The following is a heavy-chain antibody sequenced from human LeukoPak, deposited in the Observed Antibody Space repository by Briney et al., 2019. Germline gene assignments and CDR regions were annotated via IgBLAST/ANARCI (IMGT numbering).Heavy chain of an antibody. Sequence: GGSLRLSCAASGFTFSNAWMSWVRQAPGKGLEWVGRIKSKTDGGTTDYAAPVKGRFTISRDDSENTLYLQMNSLKTEDTAVYYCTFYLLWFGELLSYWGQGTLVTVSS. J-gene: IGHJ4*02. CDR3: TFYLLWFGELLSY. V-gene: IGHV3-15*01. D-gene: IGHD3-10*01. CDR2: IKSKTDGGTT. CDR1: GFTFSNAW.